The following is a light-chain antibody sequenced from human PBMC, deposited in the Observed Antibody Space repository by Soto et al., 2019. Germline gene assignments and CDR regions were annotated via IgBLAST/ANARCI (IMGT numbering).Light chain of an antibody. CDR3: SSYTSSSTRV. Sequence: QSVLTQPASVSGSPGQSITISCTGTSSDVGCYNYVSWYQQHPGKAPKLMIYEVTNRPSGVSNRFSGSKSGNTASLTISGLPAEDEADYYSSSYTSSSTRVFGGGTKLTVL. J-gene: IGLJ2*01. CDR2: EVT. V-gene: IGLV2-14*01. CDR1: SSDVGCYNY.